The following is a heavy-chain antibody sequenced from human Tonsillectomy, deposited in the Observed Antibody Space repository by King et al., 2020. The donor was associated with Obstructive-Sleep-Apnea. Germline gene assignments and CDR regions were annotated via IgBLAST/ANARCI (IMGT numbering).Heavy chain of an antibody. CDR1: GFSFSTYG. V-gene: IGHV3-30*02. Sequence: VQLVESGGGVVQPERSLRLSCAASGFSFSTYGMHWVRQAPGKGLEWVAFIRYDGNVKYYADSVKGRFTISRDDSKNTLYLQMNSLRAEDTAVYYCAKGAMIVVVMEYFAYWGQGTLVTVSS. CDR3: AKGAMIVVVMEYFAY. CDR2: IRYDGNVK. J-gene: IGHJ4*02. D-gene: IGHD3-22*01.